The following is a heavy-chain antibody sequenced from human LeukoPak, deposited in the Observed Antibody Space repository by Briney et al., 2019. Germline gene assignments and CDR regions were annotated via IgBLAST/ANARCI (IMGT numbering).Heavy chain of an antibody. J-gene: IGHJ6*02. Sequence: GGSLRLSCAASGFSVSSNYMSWVRQAPGKGLEWVSFIYSGGTTYYADSVMGRFTISRDTSMNTLYLQMNSLRAEDTATYYCARVGDFWSYFYYNMDVWGQGTTVTVSS. D-gene: IGHD3-3*01. CDR2: IYSGGTT. CDR1: GFSVSSNY. V-gene: IGHV3-53*01. CDR3: ARVGDFWSYFYYNMDV.